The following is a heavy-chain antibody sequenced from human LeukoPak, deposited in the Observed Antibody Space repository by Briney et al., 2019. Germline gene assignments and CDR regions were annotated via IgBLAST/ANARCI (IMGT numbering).Heavy chain of an antibody. D-gene: IGHD4-11*01. CDR2: IIPIFGTA. CDR1: GGTFSSYA. CDR3: ARDHPSVTTFGY. J-gene: IGHJ4*02. V-gene: IGHV1-69*13. Sequence: SVKVSCKASGGTFSSYAISWVRQAPGQGLEWMGGIIPIFGTANYAQKFQGRVTITADESTSTAYMELSSLRSEDTAVYYCARDHPSVTTFGYWGQGTLVTVSS.